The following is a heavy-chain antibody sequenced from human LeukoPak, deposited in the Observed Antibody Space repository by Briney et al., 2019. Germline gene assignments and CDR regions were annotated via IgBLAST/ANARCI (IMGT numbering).Heavy chain of an antibody. D-gene: IGHD3-10*01. J-gene: IGHJ4*02. V-gene: IGHV3-30*18. CDR1: GFTFSSYG. Sequence: PGRSLRLSCAASGFTFSSYGMYWVRQAPGKGLEWVAVISYDGSNKYYADSVKGRFTISRDNSKNTLYLQMNSLRAEDTAVYYCAKRGNVRILGIDYWGQGTLVTVSS. CDR2: ISYDGSNK. CDR3: AKRGNVRILGIDY.